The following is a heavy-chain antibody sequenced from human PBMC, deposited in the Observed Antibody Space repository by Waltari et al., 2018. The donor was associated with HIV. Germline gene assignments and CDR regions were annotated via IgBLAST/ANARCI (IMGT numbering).Heavy chain of an antibody. Sequence: EVQLLESGGGLVQPGGSLRLSCAASGFTFSSYAMSWVRQAPGKGLEWVSAISGSGVSTDDADSVKGRFTISRDNSKNTLYLQMNSLRAEDTAVYYCAKDLRYYDSSGDYPLNYYYYGMDVWGQGTTVTVSS. CDR2: ISGSGVST. V-gene: IGHV3-23*01. CDR3: AKDLRYYDSSGDYPLNYYYYGMDV. CDR1: GFTFSSYA. D-gene: IGHD3-22*01. J-gene: IGHJ6*02.